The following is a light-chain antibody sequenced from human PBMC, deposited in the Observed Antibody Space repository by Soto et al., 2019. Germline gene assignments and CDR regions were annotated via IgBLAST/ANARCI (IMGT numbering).Light chain of an antibody. CDR2: AAS. J-gene: IGKJ2*01. V-gene: IGKV3-20*01. CDR1: QSVWSSY. CDR3: HQYVGSPQT. Sequence: EIVLTQSPGTLSLSPGDRATLSCRASQSVWSSYLAWYQQKPGQAPRLLIYAASRRAPGIPDRFSGDGSGTEFTLTISRLEPEDFAVYYCHQYVGSPQTFGQGTKVEIK.